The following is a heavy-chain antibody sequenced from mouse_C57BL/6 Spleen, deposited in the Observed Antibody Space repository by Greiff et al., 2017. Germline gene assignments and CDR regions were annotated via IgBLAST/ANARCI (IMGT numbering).Heavy chain of an antibody. CDR2: IYPGSGST. CDR1: GYTFTSYW. D-gene: IGHD2-3*01. V-gene: IGHV1-55*01. CDR3: ARDPDGYPYWYFDV. Sequence: QVQLQQSGAELVKPGASVKMSCKASGYTFTSYWITWVKQRPGQGLEWIGDIYPGSGSTNYNEKFKSKATLTVDTSSSTAYMQLSSLTSEDSAVYYCARDPDGYPYWYFDVWGTGTTVTVSS. J-gene: IGHJ1*03.